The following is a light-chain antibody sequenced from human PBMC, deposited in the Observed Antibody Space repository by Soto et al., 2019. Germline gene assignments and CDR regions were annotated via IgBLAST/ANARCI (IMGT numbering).Light chain of an antibody. CDR3: HHYGSSPRT. CDR2: GAS. V-gene: IGKV3-20*01. Sequence: EIVLTQSPGSLSVSPGEGATLSCRASQSVSNSYLAWYQQKPGQSPRLLIYGASRRTTGIPDRFSGSGSGTDFTLTISRLEPEDFAVYYCHHYGSSPRTFGPGTKVDI. CDR1: QSVSNSY. J-gene: IGKJ3*01.